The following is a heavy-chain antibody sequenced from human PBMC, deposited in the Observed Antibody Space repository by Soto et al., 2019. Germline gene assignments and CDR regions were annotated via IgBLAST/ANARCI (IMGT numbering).Heavy chain of an antibody. V-gene: IGHV1-69*01. J-gene: IGHJ4*02. CDR2: IIPVLGTT. CDR3: AKLGVIGEFLSY. CDR1: GGTFRTES. D-gene: IGHD3-16*01. Sequence: QVQLVQSGAEVKKPGSSVKVSCEASGGTFRTESFNWVRQAPGQGLEWMGGIIPVLGTTDYAPRFRGRVTITADESTSTAYMEVGSLTYDDTAVYYCAKLGVIGEFLSYWGQGTLVTVSS.